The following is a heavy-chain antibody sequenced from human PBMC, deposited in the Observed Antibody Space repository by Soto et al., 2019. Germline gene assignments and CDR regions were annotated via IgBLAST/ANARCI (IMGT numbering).Heavy chain of an antibody. CDR3: ARGLSGPYLDY. CDR1: GFTFSSYG. V-gene: IGHV3-33*01. Sequence: QVQLVESGGGVVQPGRSLRLSCAASGFTFSSYGMHWVRQAPGKGLEWVAVIWYDGSNKYYADSVKGRFTISRDNSKNTLYLQMNSLRAEDTAVYYCARGLSGPYLDYWGQGTLVTVSS. J-gene: IGHJ4*02. D-gene: IGHD3-10*01. CDR2: IWYDGSNK.